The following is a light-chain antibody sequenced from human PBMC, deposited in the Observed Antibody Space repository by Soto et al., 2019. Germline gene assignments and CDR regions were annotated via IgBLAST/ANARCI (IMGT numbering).Light chain of an antibody. V-gene: IGKV1-5*03. Sequence: TQSPSTLSASVGDRVTITCRASQSIKNWLAWYQQKPGEAPKLLIYKASTLESGVPSRFSGSGSGTEFTLTISCLQPDDVATYYCQQYNSYSQFTFGPGTKVDIK. CDR3: QQYNSYSQFT. CDR1: QSIKNW. J-gene: IGKJ3*01. CDR2: KAS.